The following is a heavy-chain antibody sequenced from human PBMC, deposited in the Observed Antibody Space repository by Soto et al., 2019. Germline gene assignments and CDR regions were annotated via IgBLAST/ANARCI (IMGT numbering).Heavy chain of an antibody. Sequence: ASVKVSCKVSGYTLTELSMHWVRQAPGKGLEWMGGFDPEDGETIYAQKFQGRVTMTEDTSTDTAYMELSSLRSEDTAVYYCATPTTGKTGASWFDPWGQGTLVTVSS. D-gene: IGHD1-1*01. CDR1: GYTLTELS. CDR3: ATPTTGKTGASWFDP. J-gene: IGHJ5*02. V-gene: IGHV1-24*01. CDR2: FDPEDGET.